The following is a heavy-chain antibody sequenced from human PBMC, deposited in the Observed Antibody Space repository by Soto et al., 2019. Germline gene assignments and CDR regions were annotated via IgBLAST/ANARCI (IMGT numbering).Heavy chain of an antibody. CDR2: ISGSGGST. J-gene: IGHJ6*02. CDR3: AKEIEDIVVVPAAIYGMDV. CDR1: GFTFSSYA. V-gene: IGHV3-23*01. Sequence: GSLRLSCAASGFTFSSYAMSWVRQAPGKGLEWVSAISGSGGSTYYADSVKGRFTISRDNSKNTLYLQMNSLRAEDTAVYYCAKEIEDIVVVPAAIYGMDVWGQGTTVTVS. D-gene: IGHD2-2*02.